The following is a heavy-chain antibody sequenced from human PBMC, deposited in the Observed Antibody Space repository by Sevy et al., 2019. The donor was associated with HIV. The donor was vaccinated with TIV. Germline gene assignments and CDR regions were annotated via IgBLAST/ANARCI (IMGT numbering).Heavy chain of an antibody. CDR3: AKEWTVVSDWYGEFDY. J-gene: IGHJ4*02. CDR1: GFTFTNYG. Sequence: GGSLRLSCAASGFTFTNYGMHWVRQAPGKGLEWVSGISNSGANTYYADSVRGRFTVSRDNSKNTVNLQLNSLRAEDTAKYYWAKEWTVVSDWYGEFDYWGQGTLVTVSS. D-gene: IGHD6-19*01. V-gene: IGHV3-23*01. CDR2: ISNSGANT.